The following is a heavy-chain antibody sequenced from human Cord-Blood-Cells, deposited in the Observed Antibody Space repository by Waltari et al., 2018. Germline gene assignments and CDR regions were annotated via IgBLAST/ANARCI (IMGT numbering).Heavy chain of an antibody. V-gene: IGHV1-8*03. D-gene: IGHD7-27*01. CDR2: MNPNSGNT. J-gene: IGHJ3*02. CDR1: GYSSTPHE. CDR3: ARLIPLTGDAFDI. Sequence: QVQLVQSGAEVKQPGASVKVSCTAYGYSSTPHELNGVIQATGQGLEWMGWMNPNSGNTGYAQKFQGRVTITRNTSISTAYMELSSLRSEDTAVYYCARLIPLTGDAFDIWGQGTMVTVSS.